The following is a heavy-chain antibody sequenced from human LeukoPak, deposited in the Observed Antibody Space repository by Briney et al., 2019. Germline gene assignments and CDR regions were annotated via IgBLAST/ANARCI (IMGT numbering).Heavy chain of an antibody. D-gene: IGHD4-17*01. Sequence: GGSLRLSCAASGFTFSSYGMHWVRQAPGKGLEWVAVIWYDGSNKYYADSVKGRFTISRDNSKNTLYLQMNSLRAEDTAVYYCAKDLGGDYAFDIWGQGTMVTVSS. CDR1: GFTFSSYG. V-gene: IGHV3-33*06. J-gene: IGHJ3*02. CDR2: IWYDGSNK. CDR3: AKDLGGDYAFDI.